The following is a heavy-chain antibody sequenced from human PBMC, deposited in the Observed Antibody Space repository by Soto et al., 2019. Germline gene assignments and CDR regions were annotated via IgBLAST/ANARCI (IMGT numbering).Heavy chain of an antibody. CDR2: IYYSGST. V-gene: IGHV4-59*01. J-gene: IGHJ6*02. Sequence: SETLSLTCTGSCGSISSYYWSWIRQPPGKGLEWIGYIYYSGSTNYNPSLKSRVTISVDTSKNQFSLKLSSVTAADTAVYYCARDSPNYDFWSGYGPLHYYGMDVWGQGTTVTVSS. CDR1: CGSISSYY. D-gene: IGHD3-3*01. CDR3: ARDSPNYDFWSGYGPLHYYGMDV.